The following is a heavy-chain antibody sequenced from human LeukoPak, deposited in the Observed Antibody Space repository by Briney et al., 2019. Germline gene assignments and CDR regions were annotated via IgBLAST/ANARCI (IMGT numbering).Heavy chain of an antibody. CDR3: ARGGRSGNYRCFDY. J-gene: IGHJ4*02. CDR2: IYYSGST. CDR1: GGSISSSSHY. V-gene: IGHV4-39*01. Sequence: SETLSLTCTVSGGSISSSSHYWGWIRQPPGKGLEWIGSIYYSGSTYYNPSLKSRVTISVDTSKNQFSLKMSSVTAADTAVYYCARGGRSGNYRCFDYWGQGTLVTVSS. D-gene: IGHD1-26*01.